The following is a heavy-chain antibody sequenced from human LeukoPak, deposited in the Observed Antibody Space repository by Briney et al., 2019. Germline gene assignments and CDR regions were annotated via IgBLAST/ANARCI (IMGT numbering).Heavy chain of an antibody. CDR1: GGSFSGYY. J-gene: IGHJ4*02. V-gene: IGHV4-34*01. CDR3: ASPRRRANRLPIRMYFDY. CDR2: IYHSGST. Sequence: SETLSLTCAVYGGSFSGYYWSRIRQPPGKGLEWIGSIYHSGSTYYNPSLKSRVTISVDTSKNQFSLKLSSVTAADTAVYYCASPRRRANRLPIRMYFDYWGQGTLVTVSS. D-gene: IGHD2-15*01.